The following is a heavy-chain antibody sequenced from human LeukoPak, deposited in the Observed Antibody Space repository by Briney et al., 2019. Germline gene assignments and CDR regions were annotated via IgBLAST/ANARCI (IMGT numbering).Heavy chain of an antibody. CDR3: ARGYDILTVFDY. CDR2: INPNSGNT. V-gene: IGHV1-18*04. J-gene: IGHJ4*02. CDR1: GYTFTGYY. Sequence: ASVKVSCKTSGYTFTGYYMHWVRQAPGQGLEWMGWINPNSGNTNYAQKLQGRVTMTTDTSTSTAYMELRSLRSDDTAVYYCARGYDILTVFDYWGQGTLVTVSS. D-gene: IGHD3-9*01.